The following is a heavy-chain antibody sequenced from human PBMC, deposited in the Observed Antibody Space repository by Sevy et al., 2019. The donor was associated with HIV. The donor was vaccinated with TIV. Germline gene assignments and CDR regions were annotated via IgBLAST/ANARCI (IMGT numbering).Heavy chain of an antibody. Sequence: FLRLSCAASGFTFGSYVLHWVRQAPGKGLEGVALISQTYDGSKKYYADSVKGRFIITRDNSKNTLYVQIDSLKLEDTAVYHCVRDNSGYFLFDHWGQGTLVTVSS. CDR1: GFTFGSYV. CDR2: ISQTYDGSKK. J-gene: IGHJ4*02. D-gene: IGHD5-12*01. V-gene: IGHV3-30-3*01. CDR3: VRDNSGYFLFDH.